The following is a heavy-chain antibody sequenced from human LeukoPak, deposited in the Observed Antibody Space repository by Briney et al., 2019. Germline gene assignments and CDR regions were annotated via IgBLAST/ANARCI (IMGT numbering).Heavy chain of an antibody. Sequence: KPSETLSLTCTVSGGSISSGSYYWSWIRQPAGKGLEWIGRIYTSGSTNYNPSLKSRVTISVDTSKNQFSLKLSSVTAADTAVYYCARLVVRGVNGYWGQGTLVTVSS. CDR3: ARLVVRGVNGY. J-gene: IGHJ4*02. D-gene: IGHD3-10*01. V-gene: IGHV4-61*02. CDR1: GGSISSGSYY. CDR2: IYTSGST.